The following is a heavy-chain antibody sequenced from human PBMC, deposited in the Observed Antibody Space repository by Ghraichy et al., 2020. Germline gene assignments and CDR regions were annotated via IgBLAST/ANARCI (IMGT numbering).Heavy chain of an antibody. CDR2: IYYSGST. CDR3: AREGSGSSGLEYYFDY. Sequence: SQTLSLTCTVSGGSISSYYWSWIRQPPGKGLEWIGYIYYSGSTNYNPSLKSRVTISVDTSKNQFSLKLSSVTAADTAVYYCAREGSGSSGLEYYFDYWGQGTLVTVSS. V-gene: IGHV4-59*01. CDR1: GGSISSYY. J-gene: IGHJ4*02. D-gene: IGHD1-26*01.